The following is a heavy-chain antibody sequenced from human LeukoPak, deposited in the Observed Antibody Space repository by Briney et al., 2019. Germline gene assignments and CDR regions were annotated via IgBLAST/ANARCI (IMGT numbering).Heavy chain of an antibody. V-gene: IGHV1-2*02. CDR1: GYTFTGYY. CDR2: INPNSGGT. J-gene: IGHJ6*03. CDR3: ARVMAIRYFDWLTYYYYYYMDV. D-gene: IGHD3-9*01. Sequence: ASVKVSCKASGYTFTGYYMHWVRQAPGQGLEWMGWINPNSGGTNYAQKFRGRVTMTRDTSISTAYMELSRLRSDDTAVYYCARVMAIRYFDWLTYYYYYYMDVWGKGTTVTISS.